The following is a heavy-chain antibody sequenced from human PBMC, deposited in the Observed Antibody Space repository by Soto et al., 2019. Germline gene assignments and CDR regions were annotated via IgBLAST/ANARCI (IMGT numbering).Heavy chain of an antibody. D-gene: IGHD3-9*01. CDR2: IYYSGST. CDR3: ARHHRYFSYYHYMDV. CDR1: GGSISSSNYY. J-gene: IGHJ6*03. V-gene: IGHV4-39*01. Sequence: QLQLQESGPGLVKPSETLSLTCTVSGGSISSSNYYWGWIRQPPGKGLEWIGSIYYSGSTYYNPSLKSRVSISVDTSMNQFSLKLSSGTAADTAVFYCARHHRYFSYYHYMDVWGKGTTVTVSS.